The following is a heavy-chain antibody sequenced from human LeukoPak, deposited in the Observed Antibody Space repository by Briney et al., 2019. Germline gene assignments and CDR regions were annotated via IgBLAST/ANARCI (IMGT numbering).Heavy chain of an antibody. Sequence: GGSLRLSCAVSGFTFSSYAMNWVRQAPGKGLGWVSAINHSGGSIYYADSVKGRFTISRDNSKSTLYLQMNSLRAEDTAIYYCAKDKDAPLVTSHYFDYWGQGTLVTVSS. D-gene: IGHD5-18*01. CDR3: AKDKDAPLVTSHYFDY. J-gene: IGHJ4*02. V-gene: IGHV3-23*01. CDR2: INHSGGSI. CDR1: GFTFSSYA.